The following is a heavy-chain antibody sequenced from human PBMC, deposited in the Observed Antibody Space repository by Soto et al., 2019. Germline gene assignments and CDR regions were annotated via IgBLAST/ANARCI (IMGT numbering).Heavy chain of an antibody. CDR2: IIPIFGTA. D-gene: IGHD1-26*01. J-gene: IGHJ4*02. Sequence: SVKVSCKASGGTFSSYSINWVRQAPGQGLEWMGEIIPIFGTANYAQKFQGRVTITADESTSTAYMELSSLRSEDTAVYYCARDGGRHSGGMDYWGQGTLVTV. CDR1: GGTFSSYS. CDR3: ARDGGRHSGGMDY. V-gene: IGHV1-69*13.